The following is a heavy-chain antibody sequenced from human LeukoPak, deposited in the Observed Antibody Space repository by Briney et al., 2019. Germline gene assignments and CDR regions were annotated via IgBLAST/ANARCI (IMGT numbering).Heavy chain of an antibody. CDR2: ISGSGGST. V-gene: IGHV3-23*01. CDR1: GFTFSSYE. D-gene: IGHD2-2*01. J-gene: IGHJ4*02. Sequence: GGSLRLSCAASGFTFSSYEMNWVRQAPGKGLEWVSAISGSGGSTYYADSVKGRFTISRDNSKNTLYLQMNSLRAEDTAVYYCAKVGEDIVVVSPFDYWGQGTLVTVSS. CDR3: AKVGEDIVVVSPFDY.